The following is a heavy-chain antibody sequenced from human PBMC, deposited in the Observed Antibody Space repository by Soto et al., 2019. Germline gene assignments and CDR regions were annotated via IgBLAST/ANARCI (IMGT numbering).Heavy chain of an antibody. CDR1: GFTFSSYA. V-gene: IGHV3-23*01. J-gene: IGHJ4*02. CDR2: ISGSGGST. Sequence: EVQLLESGGGLVQPGGSLRLSCAASGFTFSSYAMSWVRQAPGKGLEWVSAISGSGGSTYYADSVKGRFTISRDNSKNTLYLQMTSLRAEDTAVYYCAKTLSGYGGSGSFDYWGQGTLVTVSS. D-gene: IGHD5-12*01. CDR3: AKTLSGYGGSGSFDY.